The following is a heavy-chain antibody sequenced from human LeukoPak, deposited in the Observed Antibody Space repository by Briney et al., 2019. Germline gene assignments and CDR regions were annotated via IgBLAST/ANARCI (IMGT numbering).Heavy chain of an antibody. D-gene: IGHD3-22*01. V-gene: IGHV3-30-3*01. J-gene: IGHJ4*02. CDR2: ISYDGSNK. Sequence: PGRSLRLSCAASGFTFSSYAMHWVRQAPGKGLEWVAVISYDGSNKYYADSVKGRFTISRDNSKNTLYLQMNSLRAEDTAVYYCARGAYYYDSSGYYYPNDYWGQGTLVTVSS. CDR3: ARGAYYYDSSGYYYPNDY. CDR1: GFTFSSYA.